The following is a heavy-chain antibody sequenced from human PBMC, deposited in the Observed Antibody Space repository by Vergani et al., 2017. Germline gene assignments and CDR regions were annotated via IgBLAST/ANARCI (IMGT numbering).Heavy chain of an antibody. CDR1: GFTFDTYT. Sequence: EVQLLESGGGLVQPGGSRRLSCAGAGFTFDTYTMAYVRQAPGKGLEWVATISSGGGDIFYADSVKGRFTISRDNSKNTLYLQMNSLRVEDTAVYYCARAYGRYDWFDYWGQRTLVTVSS. J-gene: IGHJ4*01. CDR2: ISSGGGDI. D-gene: IGHD1-20*01. V-gene: IGHV3-23*01. CDR3: ARAYGRYDWFDY.